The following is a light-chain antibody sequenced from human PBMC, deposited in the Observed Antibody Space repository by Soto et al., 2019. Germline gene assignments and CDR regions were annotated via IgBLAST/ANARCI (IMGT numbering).Light chain of an antibody. V-gene: IGKV3-20*01. Sequence: ETVLTQSPGTLSLSPGERASLSCRASQSISGRYLAWYQQKPGQAPRLLIYDASSRATGIPDRFSGSGSWTDFILTISRLEPEDFAVYYCQQYGSSPLTFGGGTKVEIK. CDR1: QSISGRY. CDR2: DAS. J-gene: IGKJ4*01. CDR3: QQYGSSPLT.